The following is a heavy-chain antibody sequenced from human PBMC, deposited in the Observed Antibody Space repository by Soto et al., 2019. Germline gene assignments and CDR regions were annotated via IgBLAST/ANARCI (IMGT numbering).Heavy chain of an antibody. V-gene: IGHV3-15*01. D-gene: IGHD4-17*01. CDR2: IKSKTDGGTT. CDR1: GFTFSNAW. Sequence: PGGSLRLSCAASGFTFSNAWMSWVRQAPGKGLEWVGRIKSKTDGGTTDYAAPVKGRFTISRDDSKNTLYLQMNSLKTEDTAVYYFTTSHYGDYLGSAFDIWVQGTMVTVSS. J-gene: IGHJ3*02. CDR3: TTSHYGDYLGSAFDI.